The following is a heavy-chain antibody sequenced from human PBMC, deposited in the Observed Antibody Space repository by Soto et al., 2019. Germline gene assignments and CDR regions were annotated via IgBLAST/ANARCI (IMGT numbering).Heavy chain of an antibody. J-gene: IGHJ4*02. CDR2: INHSGST. CDR3: ARDKITGLFDY. D-gene: IGHD2-8*02. V-gene: IGHV4-4*02. CDR1: GDSVISNWW. Sequence: SETLSLTCAVSGDSVISNWWWGWVRQPPGTGLEWIGEINHSGSTNYNPSLKSRVTISVDTSKNQFSLKLTSVTAADTAVYYCARDKITGLFDYWGQGTLVTVSS.